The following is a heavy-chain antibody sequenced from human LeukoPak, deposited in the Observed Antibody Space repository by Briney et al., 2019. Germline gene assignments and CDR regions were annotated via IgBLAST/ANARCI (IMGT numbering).Heavy chain of an antibody. CDR1: GFTFSSYS. J-gene: IGHJ4*02. CDR2: ISSSSSTL. CDR3: AGQTGVDY. V-gene: IGHV3-48*01. Sequence: GGSLRLSCAASGFTFSSYSMNWVRQAPGKGLEWVSYISSSSSTLYYADSVKGRFTISRDNAKNSLYLQMNSLRAEDTTVYYCAGQTGVDYWGQGTLVTVSS.